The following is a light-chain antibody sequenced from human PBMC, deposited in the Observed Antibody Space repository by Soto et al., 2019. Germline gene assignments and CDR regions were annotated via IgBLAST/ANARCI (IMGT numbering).Light chain of an antibody. CDR3: SSYTSSSTLYV. V-gene: IGLV2-14*01. J-gene: IGLJ1*01. CDR2: DVS. CDR1: SSDVGGYNY. Sequence: QSVLTQPASWSGSPGQSITISCTGTSSDVGGYNYVSWYQQHPGKAPKLMIYDVSNRPSGVSNRFSGSKSGNTASLTISGLQAEDEADCYCSSYTSSSTLYVFGTGTKVTVL.